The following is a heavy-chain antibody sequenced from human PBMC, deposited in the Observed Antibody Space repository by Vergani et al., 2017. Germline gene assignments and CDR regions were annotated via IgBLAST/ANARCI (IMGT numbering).Heavy chain of an antibody. CDR2: IHSSGTT. Sequence: QVQLHESGPGLVKPSQTLSLTCTVSGGSITSGSFYWSWIRQPAGKGLEWIGRIHSSGTTNYNPSLNGRVTIFVDKSKNLLSLRLNSVTAADTAVYYCARGETRTDWFDPGGQGPLVTVSS. CDR1: GGSITSGSFY. V-gene: IGHV4-61*02. D-gene: IGHD3/OR15-3a*01. J-gene: IGHJ5*02. CDR3: ARGETRTDWFDP.